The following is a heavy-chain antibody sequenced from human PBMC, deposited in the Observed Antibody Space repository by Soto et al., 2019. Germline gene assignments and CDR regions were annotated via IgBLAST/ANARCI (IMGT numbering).Heavy chain of an antibody. V-gene: IGHV4-39*01. CDR1: GGSISSSSYY. CDR2: IYYSGST. CDR3: ASSDSSSFTGWFDP. J-gene: IGHJ5*02. D-gene: IGHD6-6*01. Sequence: SETLSLTCTVSGGSISSSSYYWGWIRQPPGKGLEWIGSIYYSGSTYYNPSLKSRVTISVDTSKNQFSLKLSSVTAADTAVYYCASSDSSSFTGWFDPWGQGTLVTAPQ.